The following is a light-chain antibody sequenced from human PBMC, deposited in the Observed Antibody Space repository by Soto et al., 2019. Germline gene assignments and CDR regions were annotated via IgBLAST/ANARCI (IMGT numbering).Light chain of an antibody. V-gene: IGKV3-20*01. CDR2: GAS. Sequence: EIVLTQSPGTLSLSPGERATLSCRASQSVSSSYLAWYLQKPGQAPRLLIYGASSRSTGIPDRFSASGSRTAFTLTISRLEPEDFAVYYCPPYGSSLPLTFGGGTKVEIK. CDR3: PPYGSSLPLT. CDR1: QSVSSSY. J-gene: IGKJ4*01.